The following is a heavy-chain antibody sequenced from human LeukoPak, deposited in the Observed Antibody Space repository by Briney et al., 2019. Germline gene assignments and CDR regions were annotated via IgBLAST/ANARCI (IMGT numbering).Heavy chain of an antibody. Sequence: ASVKISCKASGYTFTSYGMNWVRQAPGQGLEWMGGIIPIFGTANYAQKFQGRVTMTRDMSTSTDYLELSSLRSEDTAIYYCARDNSVDDNAWWFDPWGQGTLVTVSS. V-gene: IGHV1-69*05. D-gene: IGHD3-22*01. J-gene: IGHJ5*02. CDR3: ARDNSVDDNAWWFDP. CDR2: IIPIFGTA. CDR1: GYTFTSYG.